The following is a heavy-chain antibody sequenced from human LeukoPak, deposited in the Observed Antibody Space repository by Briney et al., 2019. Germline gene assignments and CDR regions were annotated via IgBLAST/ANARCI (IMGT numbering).Heavy chain of an antibody. J-gene: IGHJ3*02. Sequence: GGSLRLSCAASGFTFSIYAMNWVRQAPGKGLEWVSAISGSGGSTYYADSVKGRFTISRDNSKNTLYLQMNSLRAEDTAVYYCAKYRITMIVVGGAFDIWGQGTMVTVSS. CDR2: ISGSGGST. CDR1: GFTFSIYA. CDR3: AKYRITMIVVGGAFDI. V-gene: IGHV3-23*01. D-gene: IGHD3-22*01.